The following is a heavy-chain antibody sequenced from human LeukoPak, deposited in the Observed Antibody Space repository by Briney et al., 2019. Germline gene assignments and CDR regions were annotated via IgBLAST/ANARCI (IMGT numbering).Heavy chain of an antibody. CDR1: GGSFSGYY. J-gene: IGHJ4*02. CDR2: INHSGST. V-gene: IGHV4-34*01. Sequence: SETLSLTCAVYGGSFSGYYWSWIRQPPGKGLEWIGEINHSGSTNYNPSLKSRVTISVDTSKNHFSLKLSFVTAADTAVYYCARVISRFGESEFDYWGQGTLVTVSS. CDR3: ARVISRFGESEFDY. D-gene: IGHD3-10*02.